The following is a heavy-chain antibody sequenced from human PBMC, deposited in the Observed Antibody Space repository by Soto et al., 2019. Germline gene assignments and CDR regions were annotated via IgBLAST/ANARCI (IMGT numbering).Heavy chain of an antibody. Sequence: PSETLSLTCTVSGGSISSGDYYWSWIRQPPGKGLEWIGYIYYSGSTYYNPSLKSRVTISVDTSKNQFSLKLSSVTAADTAVYYCSRCRVVRLDFDSWGQGTLVTVSS. CDR2: IYYSGST. V-gene: IGHV4-30-4*01. J-gene: IGHJ4*02. D-gene: IGHD3-22*01. CDR3: SRCRVVRLDFDS. CDR1: GGSISSGDYY.